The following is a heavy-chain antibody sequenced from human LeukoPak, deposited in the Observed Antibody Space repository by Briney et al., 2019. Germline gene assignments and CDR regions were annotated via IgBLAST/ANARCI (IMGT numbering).Heavy chain of an antibody. J-gene: IGHJ4*02. CDR2: ISWDGTT. Sequence: GGSLRLSCAASGFIFEDYTMHWVRQAPGKTLKWVSLISWDGTTYYADSVKGRFTISRDNSKDSLYLQMDTLRSEDTAFYYCVKDLSYESSGSFFDFWGQGTLVTVS. CDR3: VKDLSYESSGSFFDF. D-gene: IGHD3-22*01. CDR1: GFIFEDYT. V-gene: IGHV3-43*01.